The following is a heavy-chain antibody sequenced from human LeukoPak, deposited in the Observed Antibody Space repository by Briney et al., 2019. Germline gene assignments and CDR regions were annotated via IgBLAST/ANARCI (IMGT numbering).Heavy chain of an antibody. J-gene: IGHJ4*02. V-gene: IGHV1-46*01. CDR2: IKPSDGFT. CDR3: GREIEGTTDY. Sequence: ASVKVSCKASGYTFTSYYVHWVRQAPGQGLEWTGVIKPSDGFTSYAQKFQGRLTVTRDMSTSTVYMELNSLRSEDTAVYFCGREIEGTTDYWGQGTLVTVSS. CDR1: GYTFTSYY. D-gene: IGHD1-7*01.